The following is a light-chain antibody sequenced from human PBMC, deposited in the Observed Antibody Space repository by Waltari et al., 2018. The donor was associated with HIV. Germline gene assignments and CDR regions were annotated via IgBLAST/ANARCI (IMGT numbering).Light chain of an antibody. CDR2: GAS. CDR1: QSVSCN. V-gene: IGKV3-15*01. Sequence: EIVMTQSPATLSVSPGERATLSCRASQSVSCNFAWYQQKPGQAPRLLISGASTRATGIPARFSGIGSGTEFTLTISSLQSEDFAVYYCQQYNNWPPAFGQGTRLEI. J-gene: IGKJ5*01. CDR3: QQYNNWPPA.